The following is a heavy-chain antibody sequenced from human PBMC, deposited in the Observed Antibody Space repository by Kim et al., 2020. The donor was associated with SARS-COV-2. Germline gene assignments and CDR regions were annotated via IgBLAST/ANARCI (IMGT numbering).Heavy chain of an antibody. J-gene: IGHJ3*01. V-gene: IGHV7-4-1*02. CDR1: GNTFSSYA. CDR3: ASSMVYGVISAFDL. D-gene: IGHD3-10*01. CDR2: INTNTGNP. Sequence: ASVKVSCKASGNTFSSYAMNWVRQAPGQGLEWMGWINTNTGNPTYAQGFTGRFVFSLDTSVSTTYLQITSLKSEDTAVYYCASSMVYGVISAFDLWGQGTMVTVS.